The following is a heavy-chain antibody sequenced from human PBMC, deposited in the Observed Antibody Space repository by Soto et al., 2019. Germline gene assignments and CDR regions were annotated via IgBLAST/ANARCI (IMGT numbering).Heavy chain of an antibody. V-gene: IGHV3-48*01. Sequence: PGGSLRLSCAASGFTFSSDSMNWVRQAPGKGLEWVSYISSSSSTIYYADSVKGRFTISRDNAKNSLYLQMNSLRAEDTAVYYCAKEGGLSGSYYISSSYYFDYWGQGTLVTVSS. J-gene: IGHJ4*02. D-gene: IGHD1-26*01. CDR3: AKEGGLSGSYYISSSYYFDY. CDR2: ISSSSSTI. CDR1: GFTFSSDS.